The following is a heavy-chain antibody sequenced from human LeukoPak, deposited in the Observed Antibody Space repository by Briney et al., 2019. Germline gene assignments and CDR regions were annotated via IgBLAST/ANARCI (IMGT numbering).Heavy chain of an antibody. CDR1: GSCFTSYW. J-gene: IGHJ4*02. Sequence: GASLQISCKGSGSCFTSYWIGWGRPLPGEGPELMGIIYPGDSDTRYSPSFQAQITISADKSINTAYLQWSSLKASYTAMYYCARLWIRDYYCDFWGQGTLVSVPS. CDR3: ARLWIRDYYCDF. V-gene: IGHV5-51*01. CDR2: IYPGDSDT. D-gene: IGHD2-21*02.